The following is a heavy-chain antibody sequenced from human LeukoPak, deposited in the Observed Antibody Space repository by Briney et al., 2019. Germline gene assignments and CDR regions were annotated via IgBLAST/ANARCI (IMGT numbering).Heavy chain of an antibody. CDR1: GFTFSSYS. D-gene: IGHD2-2*01. Sequence: GGSLRLSCAASGFTFSSYSMNWVRQAPGKGLEWVSSISSSSSYIYYADSVKGRFTISRDNAKNSLYLQMNSLRAEDTAVYYCARFRVPAAIDAFDIWGQGTMVTVSS. V-gene: IGHV3-21*01. CDR3: ARFRVPAAIDAFDI. CDR2: ISSSSSYI. J-gene: IGHJ3*02.